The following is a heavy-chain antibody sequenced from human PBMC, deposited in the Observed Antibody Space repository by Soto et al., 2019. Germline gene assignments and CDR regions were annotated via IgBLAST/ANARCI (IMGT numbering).Heavy chain of an antibody. Sequence: QVQLVQSGAEVKKPGSSVKVSCKASGGTFSSYAISWVRQAPGQGLEWMGGIIPIFGTANYAQKFQGRVTITADESTSTAYMELSSLRSEDTAVYYCARERNSSGWYPLVGAFDIWGQGTMVTVSS. CDR2: IIPIFGTA. CDR1: GGTFSSYA. V-gene: IGHV1-69*01. D-gene: IGHD6-19*01. J-gene: IGHJ3*02. CDR3: ARERNSSGWYPLVGAFDI.